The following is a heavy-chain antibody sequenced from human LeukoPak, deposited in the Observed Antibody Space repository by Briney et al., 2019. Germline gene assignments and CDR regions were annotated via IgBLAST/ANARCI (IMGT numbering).Heavy chain of an antibody. Sequence: GGSLRLSCAASGFTFRSYGIHWVRQAPGKGLEWVAVISYDGSNKYYADSVKGRLTISRDNSKNTLYLQMNSLRAEDTAVYYCAKAGPNQLPFQHWGQGTLVTVSS. J-gene: IGHJ1*01. D-gene: IGHD2-2*01. CDR3: AKAGPNQLPFQH. V-gene: IGHV3-30*18. CDR2: ISYDGSNK. CDR1: GFTFRSYG.